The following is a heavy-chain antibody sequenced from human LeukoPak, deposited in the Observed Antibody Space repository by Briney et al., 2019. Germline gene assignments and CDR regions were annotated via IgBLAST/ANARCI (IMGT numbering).Heavy chain of an antibody. D-gene: IGHD6-13*01. Sequence: ASVKVSCKASGYTFTSYGISWVRQAPGQGLEWMGWVSAYNGNTNYAQKLQGRVTVTTDTSTSTAYMELRSLRSDDTAVYYCARETRNIAATGYYYYGMDVWGKGTTVTVSS. CDR2: VSAYNGNT. CDR3: ARETRNIAATGYYYYGMDV. V-gene: IGHV1-18*04. J-gene: IGHJ6*04. CDR1: GYTFTSYG.